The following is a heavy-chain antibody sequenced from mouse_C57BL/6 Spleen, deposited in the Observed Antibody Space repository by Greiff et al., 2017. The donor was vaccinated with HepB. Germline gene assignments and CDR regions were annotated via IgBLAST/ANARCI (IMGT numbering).Heavy chain of an antibody. J-gene: IGHJ3*01. CDR3: AISSYYGHSGAWFAY. CDR2: IYPGDGDT. V-gene: IGHV1-82*01. Sequence: QVQLQQSGPELVKPGASVKISCKASGYAFSSSWMNWVKQRPGKGLEWIGRIYPGDGDTNYNGKFKGKATLTADKSSSTADMQLSSLTSEDSAVYVVAISSYYGHSGAWFAYWGQGTLVTVAA. D-gene: IGHD2-1*01. CDR1: GYAFSSSW.